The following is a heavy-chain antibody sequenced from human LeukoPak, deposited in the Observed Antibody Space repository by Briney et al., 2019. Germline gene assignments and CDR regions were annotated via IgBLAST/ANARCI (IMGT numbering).Heavy chain of an antibody. CDR2: IYSGGST. D-gene: IGHD5-24*01. V-gene: IGHV3-66*01. CDR1: GFTVSSNY. Sequence: GGSLRLSCAASGFTVSSNYMSWVRQAPGKGLEWVSVIYSGGSTYYADSVKGRFAISRDNSKNTLYLQMNSLRAEDTAVYYCARVEMATIDYWGQGTLVTVSS. CDR3: ARVEMATIDY. J-gene: IGHJ4*02.